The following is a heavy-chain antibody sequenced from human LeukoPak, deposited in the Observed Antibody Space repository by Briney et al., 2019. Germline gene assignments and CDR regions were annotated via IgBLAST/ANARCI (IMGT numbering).Heavy chain of an antibody. J-gene: IGHJ3*02. CDR3: TTDYNSGSLSHAFDI. CDR2: ISWDGGST. D-gene: IGHD1-26*01. CDR1: GFTFDDYA. V-gene: IGHV3-43D*03. Sequence: GGSLRLSCAASGFTFDDYAMHWVRQAPGKGLEWVSLISWDGGSTYYADSVKGRFTISRDNSKNSLYLQMNSLRAEDTAVYYCTTDYNSGSLSHAFDIWGQGTMVTVSS.